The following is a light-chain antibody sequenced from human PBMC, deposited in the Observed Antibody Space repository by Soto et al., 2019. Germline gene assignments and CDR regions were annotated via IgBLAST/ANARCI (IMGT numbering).Light chain of an antibody. CDR1: SSGVGGYDY. V-gene: IGLV2-14*01. Sequence: QSVLTQPASVSGSPGQSITISCTGASSGVGGYDYVSWYQQHPGKAPKLMIYDVSDRPSGVSNRFSGSKSGNTASLTISGLQAEDEADYYCSSYTSSSTQVFGGGTKLTVL. CDR2: DVS. CDR3: SSYTSSSTQV. J-gene: IGLJ2*01.